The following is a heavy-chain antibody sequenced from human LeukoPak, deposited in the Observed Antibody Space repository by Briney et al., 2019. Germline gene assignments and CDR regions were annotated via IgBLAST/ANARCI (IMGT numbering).Heavy chain of an antibody. D-gene: IGHD5-18*01. CDR3: ARGYTAMVHAFDI. J-gene: IGHJ3*02. CDR1: GGTFSSYA. CDR2: IIPIFGTA. Sequence: SVKVSCKASGGTFSSYAISWVRQAPGQGLEWMGRIIPIFGTANYAQKFQGRVTITTDESTSTAYMELSSLRSEDTAVYYCARGYTAMVHAFDIWGQGTMVTVSS. V-gene: IGHV1-69*05.